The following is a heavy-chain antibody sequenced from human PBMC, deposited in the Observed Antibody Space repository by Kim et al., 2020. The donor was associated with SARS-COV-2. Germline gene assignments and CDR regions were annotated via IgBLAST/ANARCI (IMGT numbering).Heavy chain of an antibody. J-gene: IGHJ4*02. V-gene: IGHV1-2*02. CDR1: GYTFTGYY. D-gene: IGHD6-19*01. CDR3: ARDGDSIAVAGPDY. CDR2: INPNSGGT. Sequence: ASVKVSCKASGYTFTGYYMHWVRQAPGQGLEWMGWINPNSGGTNYAQKFQGRVTMTRDTSISTAYMELSRLRSDDTAVYYCARDGDSIAVAGPDYWGQGTLVTVSS.